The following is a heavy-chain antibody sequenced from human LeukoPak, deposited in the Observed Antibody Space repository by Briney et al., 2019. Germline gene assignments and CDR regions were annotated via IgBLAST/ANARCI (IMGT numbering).Heavy chain of an antibody. V-gene: IGHV3-7*01. CDR2: INQDGSEK. CDR3: VRDQKWLQTYYYHGMDV. Sequence: GRSLRLSCAPSGFTFSSYWMNWVRQAPGEGLEWVANINQDGSEKYYVDSVKGRFTISRDNAKNSLSLQMNSLRAEDTAVYYCVRDQKWLQTYYYHGMDVWGQGTTVTVSS. D-gene: IGHD5-24*01. J-gene: IGHJ6*02. CDR1: GFTFSSYW.